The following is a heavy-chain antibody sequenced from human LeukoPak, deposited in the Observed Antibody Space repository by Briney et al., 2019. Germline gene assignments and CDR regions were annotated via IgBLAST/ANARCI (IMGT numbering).Heavy chain of an antibody. CDR3: AKVRDCGGDCLDY. Sequence: GGSLRLSCAASGFTFRDYGMHWVRQAPGKGLEWVASISYDGSNKVYADSVKGRFTISRDNSKSTLCLQMNSLRAEDTAVYYCAKVRDCGGDCLDYWGQGTLVTVSS. CDR2: ISYDGSNK. CDR1: GFTFRDYG. J-gene: IGHJ4*02. D-gene: IGHD2-21*01. V-gene: IGHV3-30*18.